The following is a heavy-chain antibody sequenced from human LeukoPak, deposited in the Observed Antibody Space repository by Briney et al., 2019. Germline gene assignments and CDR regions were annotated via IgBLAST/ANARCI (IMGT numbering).Heavy chain of an antibody. J-gene: IGHJ4*02. CDR3: AKDKGYSSSWCFDQ. Sequence: GGSLRLSCAASGFTFSNYYMSWIRQAPGKGLEWVSLISGDGGSTYYADSVKGRFTISRDNSKNSLYLQMNSLRTEDTALYYCAKDKGYSSSWCFDQWGQGTLVTVSS. D-gene: IGHD6-13*01. CDR1: GFTFSNYY. V-gene: IGHV3-43*02. CDR2: ISGDGGST.